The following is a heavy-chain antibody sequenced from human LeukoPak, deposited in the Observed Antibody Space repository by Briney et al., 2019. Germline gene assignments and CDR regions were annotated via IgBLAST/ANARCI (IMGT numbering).Heavy chain of an antibody. J-gene: IGHJ1*01. D-gene: IGHD3-22*01. V-gene: IGHV3-7*01. CDR3: ARDPWADSSGFPLHH. Sequence: GGSLRLSCAASGFTFSSYWMNWVRQAPGKGLEWVAHIKQDGSEKNYLDSVKGRFTISRDNAKNSLYLQMNSLRAEDTAVYYCARDPWADSSGFPLHHWGQGTLVTVSS. CDR1: GFTFSSYW. CDR2: IKQDGSEK.